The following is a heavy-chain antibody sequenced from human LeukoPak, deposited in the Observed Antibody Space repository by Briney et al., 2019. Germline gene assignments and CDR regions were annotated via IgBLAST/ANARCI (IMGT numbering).Heavy chain of an antibody. J-gene: IGHJ5*02. CDR2: IYYSGRT. V-gene: IGHV4-39*01. CDR1: GGSISSSSYY. Sequence: PSETLSLTCTVSGGSISSSSYYWGWIRQPPGKGLEWIGSIYYSGRTYYNPSLKSRVTISVDTSKNQFSLRLSSVTAADTAVYYCARQRYYGSGSYSLNWFDPWGQGTLVTVSS. CDR3: ARQRYYGSGSYSLNWFDP. D-gene: IGHD3-10*01.